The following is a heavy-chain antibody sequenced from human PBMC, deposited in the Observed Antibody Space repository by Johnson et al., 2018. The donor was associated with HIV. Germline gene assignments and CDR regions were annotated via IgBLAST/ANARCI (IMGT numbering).Heavy chain of an antibody. D-gene: IGHD6-19*01. CDR3: ARRRVAGDDAVDI. V-gene: IGHV3-11*04. Sequence: QVQLVESGGGVVQPGRSLRLSCAASGFTLSDYYMSWVRQAPGKGLEWVSYISSRDSTIYYADSVKGRFTISRDNDKNSLYLQRNSLRGEDTAVYYRARRRVAGDDAVDIWGQGTMVTVSS. CDR1: GFTLSDYY. CDR2: ISSRDSTI. J-gene: IGHJ3*02.